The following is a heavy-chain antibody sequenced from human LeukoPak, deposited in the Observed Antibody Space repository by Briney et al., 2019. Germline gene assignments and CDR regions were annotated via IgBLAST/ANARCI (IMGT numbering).Heavy chain of an antibody. Sequence: PSETLSLTCAVYGGSFSGYYWCWIRQPPGKGVEWVGEINHSGSTNYNPPLKSRVTISVDTSKNQFSLKLSSVTAADTAVYYCARGRGSSRSKNRFDPWGQGTLVTVSS. CDR3: ARGRGSSRSKNRFDP. CDR1: GGSFSGYY. V-gene: IGHV4-34*01. D-gene: IGHD6-6*01. CDR2: INHSGST. J-gene: IGHJ5*02.